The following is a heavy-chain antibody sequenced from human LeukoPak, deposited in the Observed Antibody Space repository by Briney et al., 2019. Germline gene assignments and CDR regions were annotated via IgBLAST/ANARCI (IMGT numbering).Heavy chain of an antibody. CDR2: ISVSDTT. Sequence: GGSLRLSCAASGFTVSSNYMSWVRQAPGKGLEWISTISVSDTTHYTDSVKGRFTISRDNSKNTLYLQMNNLRVEDTAVYYCARGPQGKSGSPPYYFDYWGQGTLVTVSS. V-gene: IGHV3-66*01. J-gene: IGHJ4*02. D-gene: IGHD1-26*01. CDR1: GFTVSSNY. CDR3: ARGPQGKSGSPPYYFDY.